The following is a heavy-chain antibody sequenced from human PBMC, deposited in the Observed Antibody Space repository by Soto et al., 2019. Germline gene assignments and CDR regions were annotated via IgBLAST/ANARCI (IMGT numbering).Heavy chain of an antibody. J-gene: IGHJ4*02. V-gene: IGHV3-23*01. CDR2: VSGGSGVT. D-gene: IGHD1-1*01. CDR3: TRWNGYVDL. CDR1: GFSFSTYG. Sequence: EMQLLESGGGLVQPGGSLRLSCVVSGFSFSTYGVTWVRQAPGKGLEWVCGVSGGSGVTHYTDSVKGRFTISGDDSKNKVYLQMHSLTGEDTAVYYCTRWNGYVDLWGQGTLVTVSS.